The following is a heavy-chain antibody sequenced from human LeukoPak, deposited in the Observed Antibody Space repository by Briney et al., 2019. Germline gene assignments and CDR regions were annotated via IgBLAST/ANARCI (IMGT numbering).Heavy chain of an antibody. CDR1: GFTFSSYE. CDR2: ISSSSSTI. J-gene: IGHJ6*03. D-gene: IGHD3-16*01. Sequence: GGSLRLSRAASGFTFSSYEMNWVRQAPGKGLEWVSYISSSSSTIFYADSVKGRFTISRDNAKKSLYLQMNSLRAEDTAVYYCARRFGAARDDYMDVWGKGTTVTVSS. CDR3: ARRFGAARDDYMDV. V-gene: IGHV3-48*01.